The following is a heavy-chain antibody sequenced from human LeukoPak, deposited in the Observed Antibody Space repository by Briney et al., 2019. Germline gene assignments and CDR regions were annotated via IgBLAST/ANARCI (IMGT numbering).Heavy chain of an antibody. CDR3: ARGTGYSTGWFDP. V-gene: IGHV1-2*02. J-gene: IGHJ5*02. CDR1: GYIFTGYY. CDR2: INPNTGGT. Sequence: GASVKVSCKASGYIFTGYYMHWVRQAPGQGLEWMGWINPNTGGTNYAHKFQGRVTMTRDTSISTAYMELSRLRSDDTAVYYRARGTGYSTGWFDPWGQATLVTVSS. D-gene: IGHD6-25*01.